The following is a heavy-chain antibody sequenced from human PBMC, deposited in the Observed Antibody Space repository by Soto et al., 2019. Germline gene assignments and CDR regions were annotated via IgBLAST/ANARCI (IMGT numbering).Heavy chain of an antibody. CDR3: ATGAAIFGVVAFDY. V-gene: IGHV1-69*13. J-gene: IGHJ4*02. Sequence: SVKVSCKASGGTFSGYGISWVRQAPGQGLEWMGGVIPTLASTYYAQDFQGRITITADESTSTVYMEQRRLRSDDTAVYYCATGAAIFGVVAFDYWGQGTLVTVSS. CDR1: GGTFSGYG. CDR2: VIPTLAST. D-gene: IGHD3-3*01.